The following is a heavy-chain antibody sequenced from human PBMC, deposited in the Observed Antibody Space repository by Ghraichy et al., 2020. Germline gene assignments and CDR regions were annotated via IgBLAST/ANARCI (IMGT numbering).Heavy chain of an antibody. CDR1: GFTFNTYW. V-gene: IGHV3-7*03. Sequence: GGSLRLSCVASGFTFNTYWMSWVRQAPGKGLEWVANIKTDGSETYYVDSVKGRFTISRDNAENSLYLQMHSLRGEDTAVYRCARVLGYSWFDPWGQGTLVTVSS. CDR3: ARVLGYSWFDP. J-gene: IGHJ5*02. CDR2: IKTDGSET. D-gene: IGHD3-3*02.